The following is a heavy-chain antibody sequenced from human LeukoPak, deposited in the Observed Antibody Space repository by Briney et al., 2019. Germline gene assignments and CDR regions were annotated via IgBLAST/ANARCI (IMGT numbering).Heavy chain of an antibody. CDR3: GRESDGSGTSYAS. CDR1: GGAISRSSFY. Sequence: SETLSLTCTVSGGAISRSSFYWGWIRQPPGKGLEWIGSIYHSGNTYYNPSLKSRVTISVDTSKNQFSLRMTSVTAADTAVYYCGRESDGSGTSYASRGQGTLVIVSS. D-gene: IGHD3-10*01. CDR2: IYHSGNT. V-gene: IGHV4-39*07. J-gene: IGHJ4*02.